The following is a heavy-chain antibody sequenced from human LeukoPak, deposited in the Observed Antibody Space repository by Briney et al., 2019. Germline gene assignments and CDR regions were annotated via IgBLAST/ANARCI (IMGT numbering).Heavy chain of an antibody. CDR2: IHYRGST. CDR1: GGSISSNY. V-gene: IGHV4-59*01. CDR3: AREVGGWLNA. D-gene: IGHD3-22*01. Sequence: SETLSLTCTVSGGSISSNYWSWIRQPPGKGLEWIGYIHYRGSTNYNPSLKSRVTMSVDTSKNQFSLRLSSVTAADTAVYYCAREVGGWLNAWGQGTLVTVSS. J-gene: IGHJ4*02.